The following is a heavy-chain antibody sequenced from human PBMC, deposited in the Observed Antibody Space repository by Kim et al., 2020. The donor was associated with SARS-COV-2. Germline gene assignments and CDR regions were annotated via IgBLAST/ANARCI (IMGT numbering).Heavy chain of an antibody. CDR3: ARGPFTAAAGMGGY. V-gene: IGHV1-3*01. J-gene: IGHJ4*02. D-gene: IGHD6-13*01. Sequence: SQKFQGRVTITRDTSASTAYMELSSLRSEDTAVYYCARGPFTAAAGMGGYWGQGTLVTVSS.